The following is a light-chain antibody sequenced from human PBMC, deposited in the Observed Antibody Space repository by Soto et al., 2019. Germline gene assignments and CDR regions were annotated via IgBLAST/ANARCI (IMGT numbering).Light chain of an antibody. CDR1: QGISSY. CDR3: QQYYSYPVT. CDR2: AAS. Sequence: AIRMTQSPSSFSASTGDRVTITCRASQGISSYLAWYQQKPGKAPKLLFYAASTLQSGVPSRFSGSGSGTDFTLTISCLQSEDFATYYCQQYYSYPVTFGQGTKLEIK. J-gene: IGKJ2*01. V-gene: IGKV1-8*01.